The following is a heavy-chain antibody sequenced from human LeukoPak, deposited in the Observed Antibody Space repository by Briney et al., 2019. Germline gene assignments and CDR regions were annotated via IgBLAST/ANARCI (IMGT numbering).Heavy chain of an antibody. Sequence: GSSVKVSCRASGGTFSSYTISWVRQAPGQGLEWMGRIIPILGIANYAQEFQGRVTITADKSTSTAYMELSSLRSEDTAVYYCARDSDWNYPFDYWGQGTLVTVSS. J-gene: IGHJ4*02. V-gene: IGHV1-69*04. D-gene: IGHD1-7*01. CDR2: IIPILGIA. CDR3: ARDSDWNYPFDY. CDR1: GGTFSSYT.